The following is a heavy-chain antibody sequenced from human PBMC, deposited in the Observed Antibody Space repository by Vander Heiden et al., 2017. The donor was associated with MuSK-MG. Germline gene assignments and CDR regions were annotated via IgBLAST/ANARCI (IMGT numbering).Heavy chain of an antibody. Sequence: QVQLVQSGAEVKKPGASVKVSCTASGYTFSSYDIHWVRQATGQGLEWMGWLNPNSGNTGYAQNFQGRVTMTGTTSIRTAYMELSGLTSDDTAVYYCARAWGATSLDYWGQGTLVIVSS. CDR1: GYTFSSYD. CDR2: LNPNSGNT. V-gene: IGHV1-8*01. D-gene: IGHD1-26*01. J-gene: IGHJ4*02. CDR3: ARAWGATSLDY.